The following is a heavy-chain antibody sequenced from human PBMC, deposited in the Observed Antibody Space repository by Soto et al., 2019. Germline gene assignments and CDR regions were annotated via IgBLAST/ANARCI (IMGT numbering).Heavy chain of an antibody. CDR2: FDPEDGET. V-gene: IGHV1-24*01. J-gene: IGHJ1*01. CDR3: ATDLARGPIVTAKYFQH. D-gene: IGHD3-16*02. Sequence: ASVKVSCKVSGYTLTELSMHWVRQAPGKGLEWMGGFDPEDGETIYAQKFQGRVTMTEDTSTDTAYMELSSLRSEDTAVYYCATDLARGPIVTAKYFQHWGQGTLVTVSS. CDR1: GYTLTELS.